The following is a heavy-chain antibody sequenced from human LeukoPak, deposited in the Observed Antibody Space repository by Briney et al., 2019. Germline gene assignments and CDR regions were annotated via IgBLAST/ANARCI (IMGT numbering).Heavy chain of an antibody. J-gene: IGHJ2*01. CDR3: AKDLMSGSYFHNWYFDL. D-gene: IGHD1-26*01. Sequence: GGPLRLSCAASGFTFDDYAMHWVRQAPGKGLEWVSGISWNSGSIGYADSVKGRFTISRDNAKNSLYLQMNSLRAEDTALYYCAKDLMSGSYFHNWYFDLWGRGTLVTVSS. V-gene: IGHV3-9*01. CDR1: GFTFDDYA. CDR2: ISWNSGSI.